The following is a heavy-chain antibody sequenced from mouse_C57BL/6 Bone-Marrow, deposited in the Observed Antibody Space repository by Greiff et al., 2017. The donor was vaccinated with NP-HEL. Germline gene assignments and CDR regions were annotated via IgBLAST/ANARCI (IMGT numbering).Heavy chain of an antibody. CDR2: FHPYNDDT. Sequence: VMLVESGAELVKPGASVKMSCKASGYTFTTYPIEWVKQNHGKSLEWIGNFHPYNDDTEYNEKFKNKATLTVEKSSSTVYLELSRLTSADSSVYYCARGGNYCYYFDYWGQGTTLTVSS. V-gene: IGHV1-47*01. CDR1: GYTFTTYP. CDR3: ARGGNYCYYFDY. D-gene: IGHD2-1*01. J-gene: IGHJ2*01.